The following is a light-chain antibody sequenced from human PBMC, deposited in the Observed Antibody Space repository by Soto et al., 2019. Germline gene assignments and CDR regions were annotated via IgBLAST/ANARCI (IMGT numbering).Light chain of an antibody. J-gene: IGKJ1*01. Sequence: DIQMTQSPSTLSASVGDRVTITCRASQSISSWLAWYQQKPGKAPKLLIYDASRLESGVPSRSSGSGSGTECALTISSLQPDGFATYYCQQYNSYQGTFGQGTKVDIK. CDR2: DAS. CDR3: QQYNSYQGT. CDR1: QSISSW. V-gene: IGKV1-5*01.